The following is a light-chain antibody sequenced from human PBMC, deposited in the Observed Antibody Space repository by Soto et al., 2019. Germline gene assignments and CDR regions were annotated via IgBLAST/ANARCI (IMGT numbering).Light chain of an antibody. V-gene: IGKV3-11*01. CDR2: XXX. CDR1: QSVSTY. J-gene: IGKJ5*01. Sequence: EIVLTQSPATLPLSPGERATLSCRASQSVSTYLAWFQQKPGQXXXXLXXXXXXRXTGTPARFSGSGSGTDFTLTISSLEPEDFAVYYCQQRNVWPPITFCQG. CDR3: QQRNVWPPIT.